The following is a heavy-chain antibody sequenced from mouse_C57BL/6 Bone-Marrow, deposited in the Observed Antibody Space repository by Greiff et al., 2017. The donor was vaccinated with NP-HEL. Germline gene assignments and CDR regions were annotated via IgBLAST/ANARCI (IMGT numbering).Heavy chain of an antibody. Sequence: QVHVKQSGAELVKPGASVKISCKASGYAFSSYWMNWVKQRPGKGLEWIGQIYPGDGDTNYNGKFKGKATLTADKSSSTAYMQLSSLTSEDSAVYFCARQENPYGNSYFDVWGTGTTVTVSS. CDR2: IYPGDGDT. CDR3: ARQENPYGNSYFDV. J-gene: IGHJ1*03. CDR1: GYAFSSYW. D-gene: IGHD2-1*01. V-gene: IGHV1-80*01.